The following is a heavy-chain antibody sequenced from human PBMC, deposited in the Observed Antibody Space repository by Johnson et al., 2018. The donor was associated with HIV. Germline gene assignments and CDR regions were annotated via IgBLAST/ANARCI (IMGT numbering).Heavy chain of an antibody. CDR3: TTDRKSGWPPFDAFDI. CDR1: GFTVTRNY. J-gene: IGHJ3*02. Sequence: VQLVESGGGLIQPGGSLRLSCVVSGFTVTRNYMSWVRQATGKGLEWGSVIQSGGATYYAASVKGRFTLSRDISKNTLYLQLNSLKTEDTAVYYCTTDRKSGWPPFDAFDIWGQGTMVTVSS. D-gene: IGHD6-19*01. V-gene: IGHV3-53*01. CDR2: IQSGGAT.